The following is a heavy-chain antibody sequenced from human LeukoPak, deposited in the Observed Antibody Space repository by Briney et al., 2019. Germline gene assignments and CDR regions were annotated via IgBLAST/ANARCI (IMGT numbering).Heavy chain of an antibody. CDR2: MNPNSGNT. D-gene: IGHD6-6*01. CDR1: GYIFDIYA. Sequence: ASVKVSCKASGYIFDIYALIWVRQAPGQGLEWMGWMNPNSGNTGYAQKFQGRVTMTRNTSISTAYMELSSLRSEDTAVYYCARFRPGHYWGQGTLVTVSS. J-gene: IGHJ4*02. CDR3: ARFRPGHY. V-gene: IGHV1-8*02.